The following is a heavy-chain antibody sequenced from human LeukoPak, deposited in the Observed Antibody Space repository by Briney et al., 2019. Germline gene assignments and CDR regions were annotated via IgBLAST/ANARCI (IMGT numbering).Heavy chain of an antibody. D-gene: IGHD6-13*01. CDR1: GYMFTSNA. J-gene: IGHJ3*02. V-gene: IGHV1-18*01. CDR2: IGPYSGHT. Sequence: ASVKVSCKVSGYMFTSNALSWVRQAPGQGLEWMGRIGPYSGHTNYAQRLQGRVTMTTDTSTGTAYMELRSLTSDDTAVYYCARVTAAEAFGIWGQGTMVTVSS. CDR3: ARVTAAEAFGI.